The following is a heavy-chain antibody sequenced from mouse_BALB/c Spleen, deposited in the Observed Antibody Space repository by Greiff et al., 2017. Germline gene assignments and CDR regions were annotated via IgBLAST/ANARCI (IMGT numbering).Heavy chain of an antibody. Sequence: VMLVESGGGLVKPGGSLKLSCAASGFTFSSYTMSWVRQTPEKRLEWVATISSGGSYTYYPDSVKGRFTISRDNAKNTLYLQMSSLKSEDTAMYYCTRDRGNGYDESWFAYWGQGTLVTVSA. CDR1: GFTFSSYT. D-gene: IGHD2-2*01. V-gene: IGHV5-6-4*01. J-gene: IGHJ3*01. CDR3: TRDRGNGYDESWFAY. CDR2: ISSGGSYT.